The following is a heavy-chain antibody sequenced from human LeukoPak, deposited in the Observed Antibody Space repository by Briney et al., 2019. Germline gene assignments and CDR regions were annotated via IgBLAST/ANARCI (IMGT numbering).Heavy chain of an antibody. CDR1: GFTFSGRW. CDR3: ARADWDTAMIDY. V-gene: IGHV3-48*04. CDR2: ISSSGSTI. D-gene: IGHD5-18*01. Sequence: GGSLRLSCAASGFTFSGRWMSWVRQAPGKGLEWVSYISSSGSTIYYADSVKGRFTISRDNAKNSLYLQMNSLRAEDTAVYYCARADWDTAMIDYWGQGTLVTVSS. J-gene: IGHJ4*02.